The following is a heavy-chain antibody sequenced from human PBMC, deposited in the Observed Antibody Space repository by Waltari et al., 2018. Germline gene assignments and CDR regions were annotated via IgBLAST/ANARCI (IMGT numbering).Heavy chain of an antibody. CDR2: KRPDGRDI. D-gene: IGHD3-10*01. J-gene: IGHJ4*02. CDR3: ARDSGDKTIDF. CDR1: GFAFSAYW. Sequence: EVQLVESGGDLVQPGGSLRLSCAASGFAFSAYWMAWLRQIPGKGLEWLTNKRPDGRDIYYLDSLRGRLTTSRYNAKNSLYLQMNSLRTEDTAVYYCARDSGDKTIDFWGLGTLVTVST. V-gene: IGHV3-7*03.